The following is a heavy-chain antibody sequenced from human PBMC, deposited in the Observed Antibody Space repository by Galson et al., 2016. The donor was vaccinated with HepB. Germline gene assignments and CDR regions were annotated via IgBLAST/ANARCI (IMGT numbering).Heavy chain of an antibody. Sequence: SLRLSCAASGFIFSKFAMVWFRRTPGKGLEWLSSISESGDKTYYADSVKGRLTISRDNSRSTLYLQMNSLRAEDTAVYYCAKYGAASYFSWGQGTLVTVSS. CDR3: AKYGAASYFS. CDR2: ISESGDKT. J-gene: IGHJ5*02. CDR1: GFIFSKFA. V-gene: IGHV3-23*01. D-gene: IGHD1-26*01.